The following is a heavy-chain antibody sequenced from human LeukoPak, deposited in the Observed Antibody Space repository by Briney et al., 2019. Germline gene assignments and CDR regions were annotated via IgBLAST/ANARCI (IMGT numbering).Heavy chain of an antibody. CDR2: IISSGAST. Sequence: PGGSLRLSCEASGFTFRSYAMTWVRQAPGKGLEWVSLIISSGASTYYADSVKGRFTISRDNSKNTLFLQMNSLRAEDTAVYYCAKKVRGVYALDIWGQGTMVTVSS. V-gene: IGHV3-23*01. D-gene: IGHD3-10*01. CDR1: GFTFRSYA. CDR3: AKKVRGVYALDI. J-gene: IGHJ3*02.